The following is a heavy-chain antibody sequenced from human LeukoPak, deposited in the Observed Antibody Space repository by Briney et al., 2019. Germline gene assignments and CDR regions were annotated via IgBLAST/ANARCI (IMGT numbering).Heavy chain of an antibody. D-gene: IGHD2-15*01. V-gene: IGHV1-2*04. Sequence: ASVNVSCKASGYTFTGYYMHWVRQAPGQGLEWMGWINPNSGGTNYAQKFQGWVTMTRDTSISTAYMELSRLRSDDTAVYYCATGRYCSGGTCYSSLDFWGQGTLVTVSS. CDR3: ATGRYCSGGTCYSSLDF. CDR1: GYTFTGYY. CDR2: INPNSGGT. J-gene: IGHJ4*02.